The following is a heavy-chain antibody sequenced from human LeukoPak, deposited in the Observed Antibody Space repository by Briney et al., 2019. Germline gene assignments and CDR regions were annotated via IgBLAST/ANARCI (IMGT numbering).Heavy chain of an antibody. CDR2: ISAYNGNT. CDR3: ARSPQTTVTTPYYYYGMDV. CDR1: GYTFTSYG. D-gene: IGHD4-11*01. Sequence: ASVKVSCKASGYTFTSYGISWVRQAPGQGLEWMGWISAYNGNTNYAQKLQGRVTMTTDTSTSTAYMELRSLRSDDTAVYYCARSPQTTVTTPYYYYGMDVWGQGTTVTVSS. V-gene: IGHV1-18*01. J-gene: IGHJ6*02.